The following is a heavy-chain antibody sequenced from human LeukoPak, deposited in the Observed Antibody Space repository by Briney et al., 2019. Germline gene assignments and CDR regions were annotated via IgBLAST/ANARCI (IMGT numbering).Heavy chain of an antibody. CDR1: GGSFSGYY. J-gene: IGHJ4*02. CDR2: INQSGAT. D-gene: IGHD2-15*01. Sequence: PSETLSLTCTVYGGSFSGYYWSWIRQPPGKGLEWIADINQSGATNYNPSLKSRVTIYVDKTKKQFPLKATHVTAADRGVYYCASSRAYCSGGSCSSSWEHYFDHWGERTLVTVSS. V-gene: IGHV4-34*01. CDR3: ASSRAYCSGGSCSSSWEHYFDH.